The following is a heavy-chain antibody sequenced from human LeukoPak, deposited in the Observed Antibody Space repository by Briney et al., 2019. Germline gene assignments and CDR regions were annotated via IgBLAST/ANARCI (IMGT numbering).Heavy chain of an antibody. Sequence: PSETLSLTCTVSDGSISSSSYSWGWIRQPPGKGLEWIANIYHSGNTSYNPSLKSRVTISVDMSKNHFSLNLRSVTAADTAVYYCARYHHSGTYSFFSFWGQGTLVTVSS. D-gene: IGHD1-26*01. J-gene: IGHJ4*02. V-gene: IGHV4-39*02. CDR1: DGSISSSSYS. CDR2: IYHSGNT. CDR3: ARYHHSGTYSFFSF.